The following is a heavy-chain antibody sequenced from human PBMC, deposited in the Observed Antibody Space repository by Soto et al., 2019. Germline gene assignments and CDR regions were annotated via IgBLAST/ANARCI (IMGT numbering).Heavy chain of an antibody. V-gene: IGHV1-24*01. Sequence: QVQLVQSGAEVKKPGASVKVSCKVSGYTLTELSMHWVRQAPGKGLEWMGGFDPEDGETIYAQKFKDRRTRTEDTSTDTAYMELSSLRSEDTAVYYCATDGMTTTAQKSDYYYGMDVWGQGTTVTVSS. CDR3: ATDGMTTTAQKSDYYYGMDV. D-gene: IGHD4-17*01. J-gene: IGHJ6*02. CDR1: GYTLTELS. CDR2: FDPEDGET.